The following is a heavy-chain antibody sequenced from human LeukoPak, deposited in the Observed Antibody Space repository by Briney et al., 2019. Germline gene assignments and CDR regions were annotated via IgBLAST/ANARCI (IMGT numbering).Heavy chain of an antibody. Sequence: SETLSLTCAVYGGSFSGYYWSWIRQPPGKGLEWIGEINHSGSTYYNPSLKSRVTISVDTSKNQFSLNLRSVTAADTAVYYCARHPAHWGREPFDIWGQGTMVTVSS. V-gene: IGHV4-34*01. CDR1: GGSFSGYY. D-gene: IGHD7-27*01. J-gene: IGHJ3*02. CDR2: INHSGST. CDR3: ARHPAHWGREPFDI.